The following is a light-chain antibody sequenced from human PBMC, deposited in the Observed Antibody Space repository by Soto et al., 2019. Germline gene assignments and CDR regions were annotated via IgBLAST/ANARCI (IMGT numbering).Light chain of an antibody. Sequence: DIQMTQSPPSLSASVGDRVTITCRASRNISMYLNWYQQKPGKAPNVLIYSVSTLESGVPSRFSGSGSGTDFTLTIHSLQPEDFGSYFCQQSYSTLWTFGQGTKVEI. CDR3: QQSYSTLWT. J-gene: IGKJ1*01. CDR1: RNISMY. CDR2: SVS. V-gene: IGKV1-39*01.